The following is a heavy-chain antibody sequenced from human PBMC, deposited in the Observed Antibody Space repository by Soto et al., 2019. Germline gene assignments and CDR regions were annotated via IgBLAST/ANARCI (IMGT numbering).Heavy chain of an antibody. CDR1: GFTFSSYW. CDR2: IKHDGSKK. D-gene: IGHD6-19*01. J-gene: IGHJ6*02. Sequence: GGSLRLSCAASGFTFSSYWMSWVRQAPGKGLEWVANIKHDGSKKYYVDSVKGRFTISRDNSKNTLSLQVSSLRPEDTAVYYCAKDRDSSGWFSGYYYGVDVWGQGTTVTV. CDR3: AKDRDSSGWFSGYYYGVDV. V-gene: IGHV3-7*01.